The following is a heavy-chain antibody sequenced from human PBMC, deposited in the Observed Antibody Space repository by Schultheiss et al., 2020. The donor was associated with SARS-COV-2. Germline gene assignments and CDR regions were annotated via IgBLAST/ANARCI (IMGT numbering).Heavy chain of an antibody. CDR1: GFTFSSYG. J-gene: IGHJ4*02. D-gene: IGHD2-8*01. V-gene: IGHV3-30*18. CDR3: AKDGVGDYVDY. CDR2: ISYDGSNK. Sequence: GESLKISCAASGFTFSSYGMHWVRQAPGKGLEWVAVISYDGSNKYYADSVKGRFTISRDNSKNTLYLQMNSLRAEDTAVYYCAKDGVGDYVDYWGQGTLVTVSS.